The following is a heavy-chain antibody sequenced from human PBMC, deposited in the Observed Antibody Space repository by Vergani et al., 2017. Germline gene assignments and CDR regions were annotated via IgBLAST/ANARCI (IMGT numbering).Heavy chain of an antibody. Sequence: EVQLVQSGAEVKKPGESLRISCKASGYTFTSHWIVWARQMPGKGLEWIGIIFPSDSDTRYSPSFQGQVTISVDKSITTAYLQWNSLRTSDTAMYYCAKRIGAYSYGLDSWGQGTLVTVSS. CDR3: AKRIGAYSYGLDS. D-gene: IGHD5-18*01. J-gene: IGHJ4*02. CDR2: IFPSDSDT. CDR1: GYTFTSHW. V-gene: IGHV5-51*01.